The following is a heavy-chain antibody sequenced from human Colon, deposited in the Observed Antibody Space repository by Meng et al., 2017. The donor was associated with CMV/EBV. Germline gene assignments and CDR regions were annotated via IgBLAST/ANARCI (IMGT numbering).Heavy chain of an antibody. CDR1: GGSMSGYY. V-gene: IGHV4-59*01. J-gene: IGHJ4*02. CDR2: IFDRGSV. CDR3: ARGVVRFLEWLNFDY. Sequence: GSLRLSCDVSGGSMSGYYWSWLRQPPGKELEWIGFIFDRGSVNYNPSLQSRLTMSADTSNNQFFLNLTSVTAADTAVYYCARGVVRFLEWLNFDYWGQGTLVTVSS. D-gene: IGHD3-3*01.